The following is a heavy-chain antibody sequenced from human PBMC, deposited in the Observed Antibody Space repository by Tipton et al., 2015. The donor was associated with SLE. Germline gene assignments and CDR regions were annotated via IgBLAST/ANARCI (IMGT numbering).Heavy chain of an antibody. Sequence: QLVQSGGEVKKPGASVKVSCKASGYLFSNYGINCVGQAPGQGLEWMGGIVPMFGATTYAQKFQERLTMTTDDSTSTAYMELSSLISEDTAVYYCARGLVSWIQQQYCYYFMVIWGKGTTVTVSS. V-gene: IGHV1-69*05. CDR2: IVPMFGAT. CDR1: GYLFSNYG. CDR3: ARGLVSWIQQQYCYYFMVI. J-gene: IGHJ6*03. D-gene: IGHD1/OR15-1a*01.